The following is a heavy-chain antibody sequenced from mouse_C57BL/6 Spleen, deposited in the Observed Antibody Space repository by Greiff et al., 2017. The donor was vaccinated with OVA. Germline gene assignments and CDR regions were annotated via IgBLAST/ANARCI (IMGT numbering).Heavy chain of an antibody. V-gene: IGHV1-54*01. D-gene: IGHD3-2*02. CDR3: ARGGSSGYGGFAY. J-gene: IGHJ3*01. Sequence: QVQLKESGAELVRPGTSVKVSCKASGYAFTNYLIEWVKQRPGQGLEWIGVINPGSGGTNYNEKFKGKATLTADKSASTAYMQLSSLTSEDSAVSFCARGGSSGYGGFAYWGQGTLVTVSA. CDR2: INPGSGGT. CDR1: GYAFTNYL.